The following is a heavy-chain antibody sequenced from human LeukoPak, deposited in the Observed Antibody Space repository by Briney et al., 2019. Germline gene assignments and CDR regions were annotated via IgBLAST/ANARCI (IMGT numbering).Heavy chain of an antibody. CDR1: GFTFSSYW. J-gene: IGHJ6*03. CDR2: IKQDGSEK. D-gene: IGHD4/OR15-4a*01. CDR3: ARIEGTMGGGLRGYYYYYMDV. Sequence: GGSLRLSCAASGFTFSSYWMSWVRQAPGKGLEWVANIKQDGSEKYYVDSAKGRFTISRDNAKNSLYLQMNSLRAEDTAVYYCARIEGTMGGGLRGYYYYYMDVWGKGTTVTVSS. V-gene: IGHV3-7*01.